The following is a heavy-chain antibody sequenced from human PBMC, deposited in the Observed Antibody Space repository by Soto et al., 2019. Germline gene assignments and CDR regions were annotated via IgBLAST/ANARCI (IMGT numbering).Heavy chain of an antibody. CDR1: GFTFSDSA. Sequence: EVQLVESGGDLVQPGGSLKLSCAASGFTFSDSAVHWVRQASGKGLEWVGRIRTKSNSYATTCTASLKGRFTISRDDSKNTAYLQINSLETEDTAVYYCTSAPDTGGLNWFDPWGPGTLVTVSS. J-gene: IGHJ5*02. D-gene: IGHD5-18*01. CDR3: TSAPDTGGLNWFDP. CDR2: IRTKSNSYAT. V-gene: IGHV3-73*02.